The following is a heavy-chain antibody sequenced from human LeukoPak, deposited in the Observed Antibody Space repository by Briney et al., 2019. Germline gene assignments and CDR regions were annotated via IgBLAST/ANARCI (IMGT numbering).Heavy chain of an antibody. CDR1: GFSISSRYY. V-gene: IGHV4-38-2*02. CDR3: ARGIHVLRYFDWLSDYYYYMDV. J-gene: IGHJ6*03. CDR2: IYHGGST. D-gene: IGHD3-9*01. Sequence: SETLSLTCTVSGFSISSRYYWGWIRQPPGKGLEWIGSIYHGGSTFYNPSLRSRVSISMDTSKNQFSLKLSSVTAADTAVYYCARGIHVLRYFDWLSDYYYYMDVWGKGTTVTISS.